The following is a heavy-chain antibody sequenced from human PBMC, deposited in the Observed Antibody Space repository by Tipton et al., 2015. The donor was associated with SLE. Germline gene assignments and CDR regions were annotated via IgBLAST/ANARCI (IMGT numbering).Heavy chain of an antibody. J-gene: IGHJ5*02. CDR1: GGYINNYY. CDR3: ATSGYDSLSWFDP. Sequence: TLSLTCTVSGGYINNYYWSWIRQPPGKGLEWIGHIYSRGNINYNPSLKSRVTISLDTSKNQFSLRMSSVTAADTAVYYCATSGYDSLSWFDPWGQGTPVTVSS. D-gene: IGHD5-12*01. V-gene: IGHV4-59*03. CDR2: IYSRGNI.